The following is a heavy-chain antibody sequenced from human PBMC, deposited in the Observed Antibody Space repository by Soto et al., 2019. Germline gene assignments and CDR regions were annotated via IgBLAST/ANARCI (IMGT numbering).Heavy chain of an antibody. CDR2: ISWNSGSI. Sequence: PGGSLRLSCAASGFTFDDYAMHWVRQAPGKGLEWVSGISWNSGSIGYADSVKGRFTISRDNAKNSLYLQMNSLRAEDTALYYCAKDKRYSSGSATFDYWGQGTLVTVSS. CDR1: GFTFDDYA. CDR3: AKDKRYSSGSATFDY. J-gene: IGHJ4*02. D-gene: IGHD6-19*01. V-gene: IGHV3-9*01.